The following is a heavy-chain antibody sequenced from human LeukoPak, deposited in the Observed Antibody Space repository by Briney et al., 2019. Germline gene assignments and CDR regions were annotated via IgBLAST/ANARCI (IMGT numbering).Heavy chain of an antibody. V-gene: IGHV4-61*02. D-gene: IGHD3-3*01. CDR1: GGSISSGSDY. CDR3: AREVIWRGYPNWFDP. Sequence: SEALSLTCTVSGGSISSGSDYWSWIRQPAGKGLEWIGRIYTSGSSDYNPSLKSRVTISIHTSENQFSLKLSSVTAADTAVYYCAREVIWRGYPNWFDPWGQGTLVTVSS. CDR2: IYTSGSS. J-gene: IGHJ5*02.